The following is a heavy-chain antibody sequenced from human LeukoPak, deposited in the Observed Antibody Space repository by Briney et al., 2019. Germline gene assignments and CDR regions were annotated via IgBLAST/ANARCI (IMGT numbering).Heavy chain of an antibody. CDR1: GGSISSYY. Sequence: SETLSLTCTVSGGSISSYYWSWIRQPAGKGLEWIGRIYTSGNTNYNPSLKSRVTISVDTSKNQFSLKLSSVTAADTAVYYCASSVASRWFDPWGQGTLVTVSS. V-gene: IGHV4-4*07. CDR2: IYTSGNT. J-gene: IGHJ5*02. CDR3: ASSVASRWFDP.